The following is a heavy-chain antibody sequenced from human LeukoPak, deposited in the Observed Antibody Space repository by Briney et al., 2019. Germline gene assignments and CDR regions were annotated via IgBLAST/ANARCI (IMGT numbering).Heavy chain of an antibody. J-gene: IGHJ6*03. V-gene: IGHV3-21*01. CDR3: ARPITIFGVVTQYYYYMDV. Sequence: GGSLRLSCAASGFTFSSYSLNWVRQAPGKGLEWVSSISSSSSFIYYADSVKGRFTISRDNAKNSLYLQMNSLRAEDTAVYYCARPITIFGVVTQYYYYMDVWGKGTTVTVSS. CDR1: GFTFSSYS. D-gene: IGHD3-3*01. CDR2: ISSSSSFI.